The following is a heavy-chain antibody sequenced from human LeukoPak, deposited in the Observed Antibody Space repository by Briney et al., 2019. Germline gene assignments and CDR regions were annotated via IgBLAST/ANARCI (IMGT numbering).Heavy chain of an antibody. CDR2: INQDGSEK. CDR3: ARYSNWAFDH. D-gene: IGHD4-11*01. Sequence: PGGSLRLSCAASGFTFSSYWMNWVRRAPGKGLEWVANINQDGSEKYYVDSVKGRFTISRDNAKNSLYLQMNSLRADDTAVYYCARYSNWAFDHWGQGTLVTVSS. CDR1: GFTFSSYW. J-gene: IGHJ4*02. V-gene: IGHV3-7*04.